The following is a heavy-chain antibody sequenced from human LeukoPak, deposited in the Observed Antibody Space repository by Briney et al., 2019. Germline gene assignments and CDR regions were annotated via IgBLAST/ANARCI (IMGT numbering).Heavy chain of an antibody. V-gene: IGHV4-4*09. CDR3: ARQGYSGSYYFDY. Sequence: SETLSLTCTVSGGSISSYYWSWIRQPPGKGLEWIGYIYTSGSTNYNPSLKSRVTISVDTSKSQFSLKLSSVTAADTAVYYCARQGYSGSYYFDYWGQGTLVTVSS. J-gene: IGHJ4*02. CDR2: IYTSGST. D-gene: IGHD1-26*01. CDR1: GGSISSYY.